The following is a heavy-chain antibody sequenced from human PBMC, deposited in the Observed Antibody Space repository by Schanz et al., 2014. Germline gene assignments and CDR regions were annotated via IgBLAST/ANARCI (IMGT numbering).Heavy chain of an antibody. V-gene: IGHV1-18*01. D-gene: IGHD5-12*01. CDR3: ARGGGPEDVFDI. J-gene: IGHJ3*02. CDR2: ISAYNGNT. Sequence: QVQLVQSGAEVKKPGASVKVSCEASRYTFNTYGLNWVRQAPGQGLEWMRWISAYNGNTNYAQKLQGRVTMTADTSTSTAYMDLSSLRSDDTAVYYCARGGGPEDVFDIWGQGTILTVSS. CDR1: RYTFNTYG.